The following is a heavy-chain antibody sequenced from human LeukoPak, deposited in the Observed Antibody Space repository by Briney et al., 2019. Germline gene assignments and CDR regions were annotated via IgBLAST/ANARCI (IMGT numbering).Heavy chain of an antibody. CDR1: GYILTNYA. CDR3: ARGRLGVSGYKDYFDY. V-gene: IGHV1-18*01. Sequence: GASVRVSCTSSGYILTNYAITWVRQAPGQGLEWMGWISAYNGNTDYAQKFQGRVTMTTDTSTRTAYMDLRSLRSDDTAVCYCARGRLGVSGYKDYFDYWGQGTLVTVSS. CDR2: ISAYNGNT. D-gene: IGHD1-14*01. J-gene: IGHJ4*02.